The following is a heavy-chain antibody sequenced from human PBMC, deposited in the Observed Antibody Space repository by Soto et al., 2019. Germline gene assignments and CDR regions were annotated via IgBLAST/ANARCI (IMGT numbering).Heavy chain of an antibody. CDR3: VRDRDLYRDMVHADL. CDR2: ITIRTGNI. V-gene: IGHV3-48*02. CDR1: GFTISGCS. Sequence: PGGSMRISCEASGFTISGCSMNWVRQAPGKGLEWLAYITIRTGNILYADSVRGRFTISADNAENSVFLQMNSLRDEDTAVYFCVRDRDLYRDMVHADLWGQGTLVTVSS. J-gene: IGHJ4*01. D-gene: IGHD1-26*01.